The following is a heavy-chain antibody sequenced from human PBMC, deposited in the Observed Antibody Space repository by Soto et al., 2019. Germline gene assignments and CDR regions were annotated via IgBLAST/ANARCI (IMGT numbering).Heavy chain of an antibody. V-gene: IGHV3-30*18. CDR2: ISYDGSNK. CDR3: AKDRHDYSNCFDH. J-gene: IGHJ4*02. CDR1: GFTFSSYG. D-gene: IGHD4-4*01. Sequence: QVQLVESGGGVVQPGRSLRLSCAASGFTFSSYGMHWVRQAPGKGLEWVTVISYDGSNKYYVDSVKGRFTISRDNSENTLYLEMNSLRAEDTAVYYCAKDRHDYSNCFDHWGQGTRVTVSS.